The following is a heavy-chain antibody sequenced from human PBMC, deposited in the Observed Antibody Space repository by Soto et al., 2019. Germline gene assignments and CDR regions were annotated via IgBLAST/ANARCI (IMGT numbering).Heavy chain of an antibody. V-gene: IGHV3-7*03. CDR1: GFTFSSYW. CDR3: ARQGYSSGWYFMGPWFDP. CDR2: IKQDGSEK. J-gene: IGHJ5*02. D-gene: IGHD6-19*01. Sequence: GGSLRLSCAASGFTFSSYWMSWVRQAPGKGLEWVANIKQDGSEKYYVDSVKGRFTISRDNAKNSLYLQMNSLRAADTAVYYCARQGYSSGWYFMGPWFDPWGQGTLVTVSS.